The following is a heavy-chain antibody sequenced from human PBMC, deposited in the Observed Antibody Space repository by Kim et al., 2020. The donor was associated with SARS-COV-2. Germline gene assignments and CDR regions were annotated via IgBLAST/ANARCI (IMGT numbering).Heavy chain of an antibody. V-gene: IGHV4-39*01. CDR1: GGSISSSSYY. D-gene: IGHD3-9*01. J-gene: IGHJ5*02. CDR3: ARQYPSSPRDILTEPPNWFDP. Sequence: SETLSLTCTVSGGSISSSSYYWGWIRQPPGKGLEWIGSIYYSGSTYYNPSLKSRVTISVDTSKNQFSLKLSSVTAADTAVYYCARQYPSSPRDILTEPPNWFDPWGQGTLVTVSS. CDR2: IYYSGST.